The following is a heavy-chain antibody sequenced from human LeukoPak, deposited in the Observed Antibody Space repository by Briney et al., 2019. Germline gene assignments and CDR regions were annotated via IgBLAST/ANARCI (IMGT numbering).Heavy chain of an antibody. CDR3: ARDGGEGYYYYYYMDV. CDR1: GYTFTGYY. J-gene: IGHJ6*03. Sequence: ASVKVSCKASGYTFTGYYMHWVRQAPGQGLEWMGWINPNSGGTNYAQKFQGRVTMTRDTSISTAYMELSRLRSDDTAVYYCARDGGEGYYYYYYMDVWGKETTVTVSS. D-gene: IGHD6-25*01. V-gene: IGHV1-2*02. CDR2: INPNSGGT.